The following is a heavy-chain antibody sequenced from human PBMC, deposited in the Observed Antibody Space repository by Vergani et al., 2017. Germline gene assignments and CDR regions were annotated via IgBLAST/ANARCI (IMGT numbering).Heavy chain of an antibody. Sequence: QVQLQESGPGLVKPSQTLSLTCTVSGGSISSGDYYWSWIRQHPGKGLEWIGYIYYSGSTYYHPSLKSRLNISVDTSKNQFSLKLSSVTAADTAVYYCARQKDSYRDVWGKGAKVTVS. CDR1: GGSISSGDYY. V-gene: IGHV4-31*03. D-gene: IGHD3/OR15-3a*01. J-gene: IGHJ6*03. CDR3: ARQKDSYRDV. CDR2: IYYSGST.